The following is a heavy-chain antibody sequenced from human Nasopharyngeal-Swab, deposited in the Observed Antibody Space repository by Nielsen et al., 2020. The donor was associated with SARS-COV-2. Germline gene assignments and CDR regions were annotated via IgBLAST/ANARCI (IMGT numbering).Heavy chain of an antibody. CDR1: GFTFSDPA. D-gene: IGHD2-15*01. CDR3: TRCGGGCYSGRDY. CDR2: VRSKGNNYAT. J-gene: IGHJ4*02. V-gene: IGHV3-73*01. Sequence: GESLKISCAASGFTFSDPAIHWVRQASGKGLEWVGRVRSKGNNYATAYSASVKGRFIIFRDDPTNTAYLQMNSLKTKDTAMYYCTRCGGGCYSGRDYWGQGTLVTVSS.